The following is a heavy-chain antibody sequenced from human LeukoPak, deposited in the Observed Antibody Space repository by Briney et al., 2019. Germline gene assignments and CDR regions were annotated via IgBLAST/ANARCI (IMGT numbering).Heavy chain of an antibody. Sequence: GGSLRLSSAASGFTFSIYAMSWGRQAPREGVEWVSAISGGGGSTYYADSVKGRFSISRDNSKNTLYLKRNILRADDTAVYYCAKFIFPTNDSNGSLDHWGQGTLVTVSS. J-gene: IGHJ4*02. CDR2: ISGGGGST. CDR3: AKFIFPTNDSNGSLDH. V-gene: IGHV3-23*01. D-gene: IGHD3-22*01. CDR1: GFTFSIYA.